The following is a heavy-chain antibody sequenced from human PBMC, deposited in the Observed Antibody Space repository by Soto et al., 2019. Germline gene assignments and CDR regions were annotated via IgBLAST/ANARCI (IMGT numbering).Heavy chain of an antibody. V-gene: IGHV4-34*01. J-gene: IGHJ5*02. D-gene: IGHD6-13*01. CDR2: INHSGST. CDR3: AREPPWGSSSWTGNNWFDP. CDR1: GGSFSGYY. Sequence: QVQLQQWGAGLLKPSETLSLTCAVYGGSFSGYYWSWIRQPPGKGLEWIGEINHSGSTNYNPSLKSRVTISVDTSKNQFSLKLSSVTAADTAVYYCAREPPWGSSSWTGNNWFDPWGQGTLVTVSS.